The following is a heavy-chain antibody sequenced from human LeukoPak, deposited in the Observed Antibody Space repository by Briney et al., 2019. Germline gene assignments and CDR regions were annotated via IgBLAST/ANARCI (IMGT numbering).Heavy chain of an antibody. Sequence: GGSLRLSCAASGFTFSTYWMHWVRQAPGKGLEWVAVISDDGSHEYYADSVKGRFTISRDNSKNMLSLQMNNLRAEDTAVYYCAVRVNYWFDPWGQGTLVTVSS. V-gene: IGHV3-30*03. CDR1: GFTFSTYW. CDR2: ISDDGSHE. J-gene: IGHJ5*02. CDR3: AVRVNYWFDP. D-gene: IGHD3-10*01.